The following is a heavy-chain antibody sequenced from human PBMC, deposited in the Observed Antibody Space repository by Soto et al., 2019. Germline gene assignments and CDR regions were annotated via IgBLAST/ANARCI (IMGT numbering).Heavy chain of an antibody. Sequence: QVQLVQSGAEVKQPGASVRVSCKASGNTHTIYFIHWLRQAPGQGLEWMGWINSVSGGTNYAPRFRGRVSITRDTASATAFMDLSGLRSEDTAVYYCARGGSYYAHWGQGTLVTVS. J-gene: IGHJ4*02. V-gene: IGHV1-2*02. CDR2: INSVSGGT. CDR3: ARGGSYYAH. CDR1: GNTHTIYF. D-gene: IGHD3-16*01.